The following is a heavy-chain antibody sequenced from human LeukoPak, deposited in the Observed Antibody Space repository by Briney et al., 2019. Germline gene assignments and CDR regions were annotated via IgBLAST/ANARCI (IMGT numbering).Heavy chain of an antibody. CDR3: TGHHQAYSRTY. J-gene: IGHJ4*02. Sequence: GGSLRLSCAASGFTFSDHYMSWIRQAPGKGLEWVSFSSRSGSTTYYPDSVKGRFTISRDNAKNTLYLQMNSLRAEDTAVYYCTGHHQAYSRTYWGQGTLVTVSS. D-gene: IGHD6-13*01. CDR2: SSRSGSTT. V-gene: IGHV3-11*04. CDR1: GFTFSDHY.